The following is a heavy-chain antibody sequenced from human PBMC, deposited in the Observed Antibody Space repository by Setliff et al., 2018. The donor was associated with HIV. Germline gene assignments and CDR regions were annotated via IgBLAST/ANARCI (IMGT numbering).Heavy chain of an antibody. D-gene: IGHD6-19*01. V-gene: IGHV3-23*01. CDR1: GFRFNIYA. Sequence: GGSLRLSCAASGFRFNIYAMTWVRQAPGKGLQWVSSISGSGSTTNYADSVKGRFTISRDNSKSTLYLQMNSLRDGDTGVYYCARAFAGQWLTPPPDWGQGTLVTVSS. CDR2: ISGSGSTT. CDR3: ARAFAGQWLTPPPD. J-gene: IGHJ4*02.